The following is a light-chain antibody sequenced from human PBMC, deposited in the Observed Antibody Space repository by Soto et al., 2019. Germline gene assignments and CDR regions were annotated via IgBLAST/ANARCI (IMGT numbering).Light chain of an antibody. CDR3: SSYGDYGSLL. V-gene: IGLV2-14*01. Sequence: QSALTQPASVSGSPGQSISISCTGSTSDIGGYNYVSWYQQHPGKAPNLVIYEVTNRPSGVSIRFSGSKSGNTASLTISGLQAEDEADYYCSSYGDYGSLLFGGGTKVTVL. J-gene: IGLJ2*01. CDR1: TSDIGGYNY. CDR2: EVT.